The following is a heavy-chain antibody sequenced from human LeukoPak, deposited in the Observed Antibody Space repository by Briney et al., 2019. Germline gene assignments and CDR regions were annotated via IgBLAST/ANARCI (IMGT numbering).Heavy chain of an antibody. CDR3: AKVGLEFGYYYGMDV. D-gene: IGHD1-1*01. CDR1: GFTFSSYA. J-gene: IGHJ6*02. CDR2: ISGSGGST. Sequence: PGGSLRLSCAASGFTFSSYAMSWVRQAPGKGLEWVSAISGSGGSTYYADSVKGRFTIPRDNSKNTLYLQMNSLRAEDTAVYYCAKVGLEFGYYYGMDVWGQGTTVTVSS. V-gene: IGHV3-23*01.